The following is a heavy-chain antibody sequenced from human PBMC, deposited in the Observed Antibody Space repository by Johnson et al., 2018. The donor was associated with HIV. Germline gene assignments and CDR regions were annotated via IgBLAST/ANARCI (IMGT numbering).Heavy chain of an antibody. CDR2: LKSKVDGGTT. V-gene: IGHV3-15*05. CDR1: GFPFSNAW. Sequence: VQLVESGGGLVKPGGSLRLSCRASGFPFSNAWMNWVRQAPGKGLEWVGRLKSKVDGGTTDYAAPVKGRFTISRDNAKNSLYLQITSLRAEDTALYYCARRRSCSSIWGPPDDAFDIWGQGTMVTVSS. CDR3: ARRRSCSSIWGPPDDAFDI. J-gene: IGHJ3*02. D-gene: IGHD6-13*01.